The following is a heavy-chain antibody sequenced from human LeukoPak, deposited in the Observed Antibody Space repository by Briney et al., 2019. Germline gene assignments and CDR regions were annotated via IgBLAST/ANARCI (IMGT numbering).Heavy chain of an antibody. CDR1: GGSISSYY. D-gene: IGHD5-18*01. J-gene: IGHJ5*02. CDR2: ISYTGST. CDR3: AGGGGGYPVFQFDP. V-gene: IGHV4-59*01. Sequence: SETLSLTCTVSGGSISSYYWSWIRQPPGKGLEWVGYISYTGSTNYNPSLKSRVTISVDTSKNQFSLKLSSVTAADTAVYYCAGGGGGYPVFQFDPWGQGTLVTVSS.